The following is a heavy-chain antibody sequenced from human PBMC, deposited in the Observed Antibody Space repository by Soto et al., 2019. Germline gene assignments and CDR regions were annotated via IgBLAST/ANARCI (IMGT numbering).Heavy chain of an antibody. J-gene: IGHJ6*02. Sequence: AGGSLRLSCAASGFTFSSYAMSWVRQAPGKGLEWVSAISGSGGSTYYADSVKGRFTISRDNSKNTLYLQMNSLRAEDTAVYYCAKDPRTYYYDSSGFMDVWGQGTTVTVSS. CDR3: AKDPRTYYYDSSGFMDV. CDR1: GFTFSSYA. CDR2: ISGSGGST. V-gene: IGHV3-23*01. D-gene: IGHD3-22*01.